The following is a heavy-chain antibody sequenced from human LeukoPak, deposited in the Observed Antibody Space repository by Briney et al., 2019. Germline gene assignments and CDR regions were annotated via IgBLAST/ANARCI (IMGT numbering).Heavy chain of an antibody. V-gene: IGHV3-23*01. CDR2: ISGSGGST. CDR3: AKAGQGLLWFGELPNWFDP. D-gene: IGHD3-10*01. CDR1: GFTFSSYA. Sequence: GGSLRLSCAASGFTFSSYAMSWVRQAPGKGLEWVSAISGSGGSTYYADSVKGRFTISRDNSKNTLYLQMNSLRAKDTAVYYCAKAGQGLLWFGELPNWFDPWGQGTLVTVSS. J-gene: IGHJ5*02.